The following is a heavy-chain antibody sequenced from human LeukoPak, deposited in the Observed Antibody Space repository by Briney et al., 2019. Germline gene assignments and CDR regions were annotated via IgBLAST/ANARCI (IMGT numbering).Heavy chain of an antibody. CDR2: ISWNGGSV. J-gene: IGHJ4*02. D-gene: IGHD6-13*01. Sequence: GRSLRLSCAASGFTFGDYAMHWVRQAPGKGLEWVSGISWNGGSVGYADSVKGRFTISRDSAKNSLYLQMNSLRAEDTALYYCAKDRSSSWHALSYWGQGTLVTVSS. V-gene: IGHV3-9*01. CDR3: AKDRSSSWHALSY. CDR1: GFTFGDYA.